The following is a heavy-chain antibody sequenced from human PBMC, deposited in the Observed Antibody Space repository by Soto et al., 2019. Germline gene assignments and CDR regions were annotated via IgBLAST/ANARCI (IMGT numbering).Heavy chain of an antibody. CDR2: IYYSGST. CDR1: GGSISSSSYY. J-gene: IGHJ3*02. D-gene: IGHD3-3*01. CDR3: ASVVITIFGVVIQSNAFDI. Sequence: QLQLQESGPGLVKPSETLSLTCTVSGGSISSSSYYWGWIRQPPGKGLEWIGSIYYSGSTYYNPSLKSRVTISVDTSKNQFSLKLSSVTAADTAVYYCASVVITIFGVVIQSNAFDIWGQGTMVTVSS. V-gene: IGHV4-39*01.